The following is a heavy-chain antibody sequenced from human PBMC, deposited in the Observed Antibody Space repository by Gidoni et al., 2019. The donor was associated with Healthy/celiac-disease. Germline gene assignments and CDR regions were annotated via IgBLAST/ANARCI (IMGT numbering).Heavy chain of an antibody. CDR1: GGSISRGGYY. Sequence: QVQLQESGPGLVKPSQTLSLTCTVSGGSISRGGYYWSWIRQHPGKGLEWIGYIYYSGSTYYNPSLKSRVTISVDTSKNQFSLKLSSVTAADTAVYYCARVDAVVGAPGFDYWGQGTLVTVSS. CDR2: IYYSGST. J-gene: IGHJ4*02. D-gene: IGHD1-26*01. V-gene: IGHV4-31*03. CDR3: ARVDAVVGAPGFDY.